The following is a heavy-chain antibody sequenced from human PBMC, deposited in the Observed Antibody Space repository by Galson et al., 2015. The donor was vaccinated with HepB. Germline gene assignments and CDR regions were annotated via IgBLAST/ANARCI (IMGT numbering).Heavy chain of an antibody. CDR3: TTGQRILERRYAFDI. CDR2: IKNKTDGGTT. V-gene: IGHV3-15*07. J-gene: IGHJ3*02. Sequence: SLRLSCAASGFTFSNAWMNWVRQAPGKGLEWVGRIKNKTDGGTTDYAAPVKGRFTISRDDSKNTLYLQMNSLKTEDTAVYYCTTGQRILERRYAFDIWGQGTMVTVSS. CDR1: GFTFSNAW. D-gene: IGHD3-3*01.